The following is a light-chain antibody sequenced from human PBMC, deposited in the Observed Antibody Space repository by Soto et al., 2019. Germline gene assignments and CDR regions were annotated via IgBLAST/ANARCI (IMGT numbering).Light chain of an antibody. Sequence: QSALTQLASVSGSPGQSITISCTGTSSDVGGYNYVSWYQQHPGKAPKLMIYEVSNQPSGVSNRFSGSKSGNTASLTISGLQAEDEADYYCSSYTSSSTRVFGTGTKVTVL. V-gene: IGLV2-14*01. CDR2: EVS. J-gene: IGLJ1*01. CDR1: SSDVGGYNY. CDR3: SSYTSSSTRV.